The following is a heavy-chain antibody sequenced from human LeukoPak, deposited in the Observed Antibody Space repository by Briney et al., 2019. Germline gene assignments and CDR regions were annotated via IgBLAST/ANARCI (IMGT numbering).Heavy chain of an antibody. J-gene: IGHJ4*02. CDR1: GNSVSSSSTA. V-gene: IGHV6-1*01. CDR2: TYYRSKWYN. D-gene: IGHD3-3*01. Sequence: SQTLALTGAISGNSVSSSSTAWNWIRQSPSRGLEWLGRTYYRSKWYNDYAVSVKSRITINPDTSKNQFSLQLISVTPEDTAVYYCVRYYDFWSGLHYFDYWGQGTLVTVSS. CDR3: VRYYDFWSGLHYFDY.